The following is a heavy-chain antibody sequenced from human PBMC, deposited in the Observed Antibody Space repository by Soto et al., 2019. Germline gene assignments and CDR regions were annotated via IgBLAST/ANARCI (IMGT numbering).Heavy chain of an antibody. CDR1: GITFSDFS. CDR2: MTGSGDTT. V-gene: IGHV3-23*01. Sequence: GSLIVSWRCSGITFSDFSMNLVLQAPNKGLEWVSTMTGSGDTTYYAESVKGRFTISRDNSKNTLFLHMTALRADDTAIYFCATKVYGGNPSPFGRWGQGTLVTVSS. CDR3: ATKVYGGNPSPFGR. D-gene: IGHD4-17*01. J-gene: IGHJ4*02.